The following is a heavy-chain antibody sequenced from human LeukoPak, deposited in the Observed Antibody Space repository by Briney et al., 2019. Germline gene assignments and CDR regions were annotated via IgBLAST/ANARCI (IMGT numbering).Heavy chain of an antibody. CDR2: ISGSAGST. CDR1: GFAFSNYA. Sequence: GGSLRLSCAVSGFAFSNYAMTWVRQPPGKGLEWVSSISGSAGSTDYADSVKGRFTISRDNSKNTLYLQMNSLRAEDTAVYYCAKDVLGIAAAGTRFDYWGQGTLVTVSS. CDR3: AKDVLGIAAAGTRFDY. V-gene: IGHV3-23*01. J-gene: IGHJ4*02. D-gene: IGHD6-13*01.